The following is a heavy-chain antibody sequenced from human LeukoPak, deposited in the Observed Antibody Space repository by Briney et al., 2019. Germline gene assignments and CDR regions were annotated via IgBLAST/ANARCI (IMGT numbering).Heavy chain of an antibody. CDR3: ANLEAGGFDI. CDR1: GFTFSTYA. J-gene: IGHJ3*02. CDR2: ISGSGGST. V-gene: IGHV3-23*01. Sequence: GGSLRLSCAASGFTFSTYAMNWVRQAPGKGLEKGLEWVSAISGSGGSTYYADSVKGRFTISRDNSKNTLYLQMNSLRAEDTAVYYCANLEAGGFDIWGQGTMVTVS. D-gene: IGHD3-3*01.